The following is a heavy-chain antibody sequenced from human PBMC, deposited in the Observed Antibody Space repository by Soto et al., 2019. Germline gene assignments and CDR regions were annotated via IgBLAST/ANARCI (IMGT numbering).Heavy chain of an antibody. J-gene: IGHJ4*02. CDR3: ARQYSMAYFDY. CDR1: GTSFSNYF. D-gene: IGHD2-21*01. CDR2: IIPMLGTP. V-gene: IGHV1-69*01. Sequence: QVQLVQSGAEVKKPGSSVKNSCRSSGTSFSNYFIGWVRQAPGHGLEWMGDIIPMLGTPKYAQKFQGRVTITADESTSTAYLELNSLRVEDTAIYYCARQYSMAYFDYWGQGTLVRVSS.